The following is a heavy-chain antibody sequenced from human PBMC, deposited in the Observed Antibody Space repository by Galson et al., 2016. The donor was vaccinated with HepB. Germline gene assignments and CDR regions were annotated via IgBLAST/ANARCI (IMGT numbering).Heavy chain of an antibody. CDR2: ISSSLSYT. CDR1: GFTFSSYS. CDR3: ARDILWFGELTRVYYFDY. D-gene: IGHD3-10*01. J-gene: IGHJ4*02. V-gene: IGHV3-21*01. Sequence: SLRLSCAASGFTFSSYSMNWVRQAPGKGLEWVSSISSSLSYTHYADSVKGRFTISRDNAKNSLYLQMNSLRAGDTAVYYCARDILWFGELTRVYYFDYWGQGTLDTVSS.